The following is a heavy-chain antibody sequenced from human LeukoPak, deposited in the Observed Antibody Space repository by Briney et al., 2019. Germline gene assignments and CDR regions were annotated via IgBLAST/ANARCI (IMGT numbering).Heavy chain of an antibody. D-gene: IGHD5-24*01. J-gene: IGHJ5*02. Sequence: PGGSLRLSCVASGFTFSNAWMSWVRQAPGKGLEWVSGISDSGRRTYHADSVKGRFTISRDNSKNTLYLQMNSLRAEDAAVYYCAKSRGGYDRWGQGTLVTVSS. V-gene: IGHV3-23*01. CDR3: AKSRGGYDR. CDR2: ISDSGRRT. CDR1: GFTFSNAW.